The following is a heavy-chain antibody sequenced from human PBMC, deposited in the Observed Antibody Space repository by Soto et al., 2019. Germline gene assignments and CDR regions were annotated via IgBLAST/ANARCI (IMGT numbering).Heavy chain of an antibody. Sequence: GESLKISCKGSGYSFTSYWIGWVRQMPGKGLEWMGIIYPGDSDTRYSPSFQGQVTISADKSISTAYLQWSSLKASDTAMYYCARHLLYSGYDPPTGHSYYYYYMDVWGKGTTVTVSS. D-gene: IGHD5-12*01. CDR1: GYSFTSYW. V-gene: IGHV5-51*01. CDR2: IYPGDSDT. CDR3: ARHLLYSGYDPPTGHSYYYYYMDV. J-gene: IGHJ6*03.